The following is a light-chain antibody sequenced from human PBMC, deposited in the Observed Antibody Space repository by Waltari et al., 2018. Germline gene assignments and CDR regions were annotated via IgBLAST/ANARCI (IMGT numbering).Light chain of an antibody. CDR2: DVS. J-gene: IGLJ2*01. CDR3: SSYISSSTLEL. Sequence: QSALTQPASVSGSPGQSITISCTGTSSHVGAYNYVSWYQQHPGKYPKPIIFDVSNRPSGVSNRFSGSKSGNTASLTISGLQAEDEADYYCSSYISSSTLELFGGGTSLTVL. CDR1: SSHVGAYNY. V-gene: IGLV2-14*03.